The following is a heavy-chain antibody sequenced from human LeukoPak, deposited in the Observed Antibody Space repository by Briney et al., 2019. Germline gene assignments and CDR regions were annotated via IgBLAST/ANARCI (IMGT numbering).Heavy chain of an antibody. J-gene: IGHJ4*02. D-gene: IGHD2-2*01. Sequence: PGGSLRLSCAASGFTFSSNYMSWVRQAPGKGLEWVSIIYSGGSTYYADSVKGRFTISRDNSKNTLYLQTNSLRAEDTAVYYCARHRGYCSSTSCYPYYFDYWGQGTLVTVSS. V-gene: IGHV3-66*04. CDR1: GFTFSSNY. CDR3: ARHRGYCSSTSCYPYYFDY. CDR2: IYSGGST.